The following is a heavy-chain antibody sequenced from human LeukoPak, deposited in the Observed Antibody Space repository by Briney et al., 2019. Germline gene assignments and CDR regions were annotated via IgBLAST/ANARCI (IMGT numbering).Heavy chain of an antibody. D-gene: IGHD3-22*01. Sequence: RASVKVSCKASGYTFTGLYMHWVRQAPGQGLEWMGWISPNSGGTNYAQNFQGRVTMTRDTSISTAYMELSRLRSDDTAVYYCAREYYDSSGYYSYYFDYWGQGTLVTVSS. CDR1: GYTFTGLY. J-gene: IGHJ4*02. CDR3: AREYYDSSGYYSYYFDY. V-gene: IGHV1-2*02. CDR2: ISPNSGGT.